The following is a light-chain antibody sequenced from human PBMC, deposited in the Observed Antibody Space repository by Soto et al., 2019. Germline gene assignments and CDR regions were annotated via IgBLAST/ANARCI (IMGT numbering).Light chain of an antibody. CDR2: GAS. J-gene: IGKJ5*01. Sequence: EIVLTQYPGTLSLSPGERVTLSCRAGQIVTSRQLAWYQQKPGQAPRLLVFGASSRVLGIPDRFSGSGSGTDFTLTISRLQNEDFAVYYGHHYGSSTLTFGQGTRLEIK. V-gene: IGKV3-20*01. CDR1: QIVTSRQ. CDR3: HHYGSSTLT.